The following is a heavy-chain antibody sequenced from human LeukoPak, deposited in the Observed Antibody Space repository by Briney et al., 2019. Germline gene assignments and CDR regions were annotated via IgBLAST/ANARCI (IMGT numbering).Heavy chain of an antibody. CDR2: ISYDGSNK. D-gene: IGHD5-12*01. Sequence: PGGSLRLSCAASGFTFSSYGMHWVRQAPGKGLEWVAVISYDGSNKYYADSVKGRFTISRDNSKNTLYLQMNSLKTEDTAVYYCTTGVDIVATGWGQGTLVTVSS. CDR1: GFTFSSYG. CDR3: TTGVDIVATG. V-gene: IGHV3-30*03. J-gene: IGHJ4*02.